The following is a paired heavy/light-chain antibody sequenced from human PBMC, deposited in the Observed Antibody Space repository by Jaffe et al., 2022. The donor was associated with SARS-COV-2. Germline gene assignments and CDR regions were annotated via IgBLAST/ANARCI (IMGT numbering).Light chain of an antibody. Sequence: DIQMTQSPSSLSASVGDRVTITCRASQSISSYLNWYQQKPGKAPKLLIYAASSLQSGVPSRFSGSGSGTDFTLTISSLQPEDFATYYCQQSYSTLRLTFGGGTKVEIK. CDR3: QQSYSTLRLT. J-gene: IGKJ4*01. CDR2: AAS. V-gene: IGKV1-39*01. CDR1: QSISSY.
Heavy chain of an antibody. V-gene: IGHV3-9*01. J-gene: IGHJ6*02. CDR3: AKDRGYRSHLGYYGMDV. CDR1: GFTFDDYA. Sequence: EVQLVESGGGLVQPGRSLRLSCAASGFTFDDYAMHWVRQAPGKGLEWVSGISWNSGSIGYADSVKGRFTISRDNAKNSLYLQMNSLRAEDTALYYCAKDRGYRSHLGYYGMDVWGQGTTVTVSS. D-gene: IGHD6-13*01. CDR2: ISWNSGSI.